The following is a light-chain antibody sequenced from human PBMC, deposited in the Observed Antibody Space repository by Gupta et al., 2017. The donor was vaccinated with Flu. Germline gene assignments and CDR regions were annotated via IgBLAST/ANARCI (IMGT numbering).Light chain of an antibody. CDR2: DND. J-gene: IGLJ2*01. Sequence: KVSSSCSGSTSNIGNNYVSWYHHLPGTAPNLLIYDNDKRPSGIPVRFSGSKSGTTATLGITGLQTGDEADYHCGTWDSSLSAVVFGGGTKLTVL. CDR3: GTWDSSLSAVV. CDR1: TSNIGNNY. V-gene: IGLV1-51*01.